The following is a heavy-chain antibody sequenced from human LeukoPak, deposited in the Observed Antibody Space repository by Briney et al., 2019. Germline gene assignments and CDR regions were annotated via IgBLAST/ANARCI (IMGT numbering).Heavy chain of an antibody. V-gene: IGHV3-30*18. D-gene: IGHD3-10*01. CDR3: AKGRGIDYYGSGSLDY. CDR2: ISYDGSNK. Sequence: GRSLRLSCAASGFTFSSYGMHWVRQAPGKGLEWVAVISYDGSNKYYADSVKGRFTISRDNSKNTLYLQMNSLRAEDTAVYYCAKGRGIDYYGSGSLDYWGQGTLVTVSS. J-gene: IGHJ4*02. CDR1: GFTFSSYG.